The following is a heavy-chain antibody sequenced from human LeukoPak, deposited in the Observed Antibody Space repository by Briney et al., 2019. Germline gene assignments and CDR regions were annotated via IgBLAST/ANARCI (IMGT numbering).Heavy chain of an antibody. Sequence: SETLSLTCTVSGGSISSYYWSWNRQPPGKGLEWIGYIYYSGSTNYNPSLKSRVTISVDTSKNQFSLKLSSVTAADTAVYYCARVIVVPAAHYFDYWGQGTLVTVSS. D-gene: IGHD2-2*01. V-gene: IGHV4-59*01. CDR1: GGSISSYY. CDR2: IYYSGST. J-gene: IGHJ4*02. CDR3: ARVIVVPAAHYFDY.